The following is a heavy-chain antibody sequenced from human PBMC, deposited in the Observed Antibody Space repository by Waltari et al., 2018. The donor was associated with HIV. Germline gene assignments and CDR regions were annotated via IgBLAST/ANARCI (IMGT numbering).Heavy chain of an antibody. D-gene: IGHD2-2*01. CDR3: ASSAGDIVVVPAANWFDP. CDR2: ISGMGVST. J-gene: IGHJ5*02. V-gene: IGHV3-23*01. CDR1: GFTFSSYA. Sequence: EVQLLESGGGLVQPGGSLRLSCAASGFTFSSYAMSWVRQAPGKGLEWVSAISGMGVSTYYANSWKGRFTISRDTSMNTLDLQMNSLRAEDTAVYYCASSAGDIVVVPAANWFDPWGQGTLVTVSS.